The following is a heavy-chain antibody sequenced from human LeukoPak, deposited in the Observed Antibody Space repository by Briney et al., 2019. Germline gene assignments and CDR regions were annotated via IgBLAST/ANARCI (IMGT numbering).Heavy chain of an antibody. CDR2: IGNTET. Sequence: GGSLRLSCATSGFPFETNAMSWVRQAPGKGLEWVATIGNTETFYADSVTGRFTISRDNSKNTVNLQMNRLRVEDTAIYYCAKDWIQFNRVFDCFDSWGQGALVTVSS. CDR3: AKDWIQFNRVFDCFDS. V-gene: IGHV3-23*01. CDR1: GFPFETNA. J-gene: IGHJ4*02. D-gene: IGHD5-18*01.